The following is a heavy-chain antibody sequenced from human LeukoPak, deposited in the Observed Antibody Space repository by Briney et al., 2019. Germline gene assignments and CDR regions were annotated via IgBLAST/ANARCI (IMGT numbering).Heavy chain of an antibody. CDR1: GYSINNYW. CDR2: IYPADSDI. J-gene: IGHJ5*02. Sequence: GESLKISCKGSGYSINNYWIVWVRQMPGKGLKWMGIIYPADSDIRYSPSFQGQVTISADKSISTAYLQWNSLKASDTAMYYCARQEYCSGGSCYTWFDPWGQGTLVTVSS. V-gene: IGHV5-51*01. CDR3: ARQEYCSGGSCYTWFDP. D-gene: IGHD2-15*01.